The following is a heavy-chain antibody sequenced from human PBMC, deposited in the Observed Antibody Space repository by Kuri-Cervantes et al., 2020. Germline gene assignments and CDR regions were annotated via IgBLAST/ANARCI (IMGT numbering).Heavy chain of an antibody. CDR2: ISSSGSTI. Sequence: GESLKISCAASGFTFSDYYMSWIRQAPGKGLEWVSYISSSGSTIYYADSVKGRFTISRDNSKNTLYLQMNSLRAEGTAVYYCARDRDYFDYWGQGTLVTVSS. D-gene: IGHD3-10*01. CDR3: ARDRDYFDY. J-gene: IGHJ4*02. CDR1: GFTFSDYY. V-gene: IGHV3-11*01.